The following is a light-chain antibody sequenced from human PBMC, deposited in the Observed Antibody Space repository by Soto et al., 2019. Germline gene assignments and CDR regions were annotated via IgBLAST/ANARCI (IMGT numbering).Light chain of an antibody. CDR3: QQYGSSPRT. J-gene: IGKJ1*01. V-gene: IGKV3-20*01. Sequence: EIVLTQSPGTLSLSPGEKATLSCSASQRVTSSYLAWYQQKPGQAPRLLIYGASFRATGIPDRFSGSGSGKDFTLTISRLEPEDFAMFYCQQYGSSPRTFGQGTKVEIK. CDR1: QRVTSSY. CDR2: GAS.